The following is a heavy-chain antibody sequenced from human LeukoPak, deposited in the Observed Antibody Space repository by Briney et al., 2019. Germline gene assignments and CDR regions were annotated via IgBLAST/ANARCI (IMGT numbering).Heavy chain of an antibody. CDR2: INPSGGST. CDR3: AHLGYDILTGYYN. D-gene: IGHD3-9*01. CDR1: GYTFTSYY. Sequence: ASVKVSCKASGYTFTSYYMHWVRQAPGQGLEWMGIINPSGGSTSYAQKFQGRVTMTRDTSTSTVYMELSSLRSEDTAVYYCAHLGYDILTGYYNWGQGTLVFVSS. J-gene: IGHJ4*02. V-gene: IGHV1-46*01.